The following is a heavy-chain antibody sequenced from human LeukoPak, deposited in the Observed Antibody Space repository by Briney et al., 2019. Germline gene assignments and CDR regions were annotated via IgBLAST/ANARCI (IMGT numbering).Heavy chain of an antibody. V-gene: IGHV3-20*04. CDR2: INWNGGST. J-gene: IGHJ4*02. Sequence: GGSLRLSCTASGFTFDDYGMSWVRQAPGQGLEWVSGINWNGGSTGYANSVQGRFTISRDNAKNSLYLQMNSLRAEDTAVYYCARDSTYYYDSSGYPPDYWGQGTLVTVSS. D-gene: IGHD3-22*01. CDR3: ARDSTYYYDSSGYPPDY. CDR1: GFTFDDYG.